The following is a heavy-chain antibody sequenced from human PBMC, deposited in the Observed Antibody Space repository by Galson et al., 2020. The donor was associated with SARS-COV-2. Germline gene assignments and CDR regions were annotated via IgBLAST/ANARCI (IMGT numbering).Heavy chain of an antibody. V-gene: IGHV3-21*01. CDR2: ISSSSSYI. CDR1: GFTFSSYS. D-gene: IGHD1-26*01. J-gene: IGHJ5*02. Sequence: GSLRLSCAASGFTFSSYSMNWVRQAPGKGLEWVSSISSSSSYIYYADSVKGRFTISRDNAKNSLYLQMNSLRAEDTAVYYCARGAGATNNWFDPWGQGTLVTVSS. CDR3: ARGAGATNNWFDP.